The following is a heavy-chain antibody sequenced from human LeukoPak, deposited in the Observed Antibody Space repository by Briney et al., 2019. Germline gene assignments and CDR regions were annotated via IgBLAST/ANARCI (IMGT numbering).Heavy chain of an antibody. Sequence: GGSLRLSCAASGFTFSDYYMSWIRQAPGKGLEWVSYISSSGSTIYYADSVKGRFTISRDNAKNSLYLQMNSLRAEDTAVYYCARGGLPTYYDFWSGYYLDYWGQGTLVTVSS. D-gene: IGHD3-3*01. CDR1: GFTFSDYY. J-gene: IGHJ4*02. V-gene: IGHV3-11*01. CDR2: ISSSGSTI. CDR3: ARGGLPTYYDFWSGYYLDY.